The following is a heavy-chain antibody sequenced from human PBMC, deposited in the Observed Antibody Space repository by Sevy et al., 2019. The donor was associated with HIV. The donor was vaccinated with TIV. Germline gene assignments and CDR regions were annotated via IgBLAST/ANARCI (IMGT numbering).Heavy chain of an antibody. D-gene: IGHD3-10*01. Sequence: GGSLRLSCAASGFTFSNAWMSWVRQAPGKGLEWVGRIKSKTDGGTTDYAAPVKGRFTISRDDSKNTLYLQMNSLKTEDTAVYYCTTYYGSGSYRFDYWGQGTLVTVSP. J-gene: IGHJ4*02. CDR2: IKSKTDGGTT. CDR1: GFTFSNAW. V-gene: IGHV3-15*01. CDR3: TTYYGSGSYRFDY.